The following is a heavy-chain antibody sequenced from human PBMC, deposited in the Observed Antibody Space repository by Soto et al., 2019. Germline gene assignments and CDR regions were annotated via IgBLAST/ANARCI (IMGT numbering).Heavy chain of an antibody. CDR1: GFTFSSYG. D-gene: IGHD3-10*01. J-gene: IGHJ5*02. Sequence: GGSLRLSCAASGFTFSSYGMHWVRQAPGKGLEWVAVISYDGSNKYYADSVKGRFTISRDNSKNTLYLQMNSLGAEDTAVYYCAKDLTPMVRGVIYNWFDPWGQGTLVTVSS. V-gene: IGHV3-30*18. CDR3: AKDLTPMVRGVIYNWFDP. CDR2: ISYDGSNK.